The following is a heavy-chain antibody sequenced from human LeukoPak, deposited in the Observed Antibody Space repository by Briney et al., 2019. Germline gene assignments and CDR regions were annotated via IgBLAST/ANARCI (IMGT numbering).Heavy chain of an antibody. J-gene: IGHJ4*02. CDR2: ISSNGGST. D-gene: IGHD4-17*01. CDR3: ARGDYGDYTFDY. CDR1: GFTFSSYA. V-gene: IGHV3-64*01. Sequence: PGGSLRLSCAASGFTFSSYAMHWVRQAPGKGLEYVSAISSNGGSTYYANSVKGRFTISRDNAKKTLYLQMGSLRAEDMAVYYCARGDYGDYTFDYWGQGTLVTVSS.